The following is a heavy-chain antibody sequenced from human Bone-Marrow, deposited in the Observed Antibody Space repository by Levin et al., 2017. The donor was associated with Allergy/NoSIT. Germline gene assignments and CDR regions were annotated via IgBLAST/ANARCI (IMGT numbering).Heavy chain of an antibody. CDR3: ARSSLWFRELFHDY. CDR2: INTNTGNP. D-gene: IGHD3-10*01. J-gene: IGHJ4*02. CDR1: GYTFTSYA. Sequence: GESLKISCKASGYTFTSYAMNWVRQAPGQGLEWMGWINTNTGNPTYAQGFTGRFVFSLDTSVSTAYLQISSLKAEDTAVYYCARSSLWFRELFHDYWGQGTLVTVSS. V-gene: IGHV7-4-1*02.